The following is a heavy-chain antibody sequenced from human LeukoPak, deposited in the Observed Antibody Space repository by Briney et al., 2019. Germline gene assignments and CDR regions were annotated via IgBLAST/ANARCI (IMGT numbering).Heavy chain of an antibody. CDR2: ISGSGAST. V-gene: IGHV3-23*01. J-gene: IGHJ4*02. CDR3: AKRASGSGTSLYYFDY. D-gene: IGHD3-10*01. Sequence: GGSLRLSCAASGFTFSSYAMSWVRQAPGKGLEWVSGISGSGASTYYADSVKGRFTISRDNSKNTLYMQMNSLRAEDTAVYYCAKRASGSGTSLYYFDYWGQGTLVTVSS. CDR1: GFTFSSYA.